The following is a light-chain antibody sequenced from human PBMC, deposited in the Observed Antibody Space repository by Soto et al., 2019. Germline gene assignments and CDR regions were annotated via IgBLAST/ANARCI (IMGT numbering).Light chain of an antibody. CDR1: QIVTSN. V-gene: IGKV3-15*01. J-gene: IGKJ1*01. Sequence: SVMTQSLATVSXXPGEXATIXXWXSQIVTSNLAWYLEKPCQALRLLIYSASTIPTGIPSSFSGRGSGTEFNLTISRVRSEDFAVYCCQGYNTSRLWTFRQRTKVDIK. CDR3: QGYNTSRLWT. CDR2: SAS.